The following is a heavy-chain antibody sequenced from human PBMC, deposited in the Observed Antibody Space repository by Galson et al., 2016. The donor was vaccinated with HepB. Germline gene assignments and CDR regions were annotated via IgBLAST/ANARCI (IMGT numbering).Heavy chain of an antibody. D-gene: IGHD6-19*01. Sequence: SLRLSCAASGFTFSDAWMTWVRQAPGKGLEWVGRIKSKTDGGTTEFAAPVKGRLTTTRDDSKNTLSLQMNSLKTDETAVYYCTTGPRMGVAANYWGQGTLVTVSS. V-gene: IGHV3-15*01. CDR2: IKSKTDGGTT. J-gene: IGHJ4*02. CDR3: TTGPRMGVAANY. CDR1: GFTFSDAW.